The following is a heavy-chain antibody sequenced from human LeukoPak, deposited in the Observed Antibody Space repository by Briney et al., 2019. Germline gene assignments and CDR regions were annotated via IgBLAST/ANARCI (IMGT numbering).Heavy chain of an antibody. CDR3: ARGVNSGYFDY. J-gene: IGHJ4*02. V-gene: IGHV4-61*01. Sequence: SETLSLTCTVSGGSISNRNYHWGWIRQPPGKGLEWIGYIYYSGSTNYNPSLKSRVTISVDTSKNQFSLKLTSVTAADTAVYYCARGVNSGYFDYCGQGTLVTVSS. D-gene: IGHD1-26*01. CDR2: IYYSGST. CDR1: GGSISNRNYH.